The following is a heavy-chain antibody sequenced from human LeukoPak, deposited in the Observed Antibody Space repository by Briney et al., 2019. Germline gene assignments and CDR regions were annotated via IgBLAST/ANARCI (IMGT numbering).Heavy chain of an antibody. CDR3: ARVPHYCSSTSCHFDY. V-gene: IGHV3-21*01. Sequence: GGSLRLSCGASGFIFSNYNMNWVRQAPKKGLEWVSSISITSTYVYYADSVKGRFTISRDNAKNSLYLQMNSLKAQDTAVYYCARVPHYCSSTSCHFDYWGQGTLVTVSS. J-gene: IGHJ4*02. D-gene: IGHD2-2*01. CDR1: GFIFSNYN. CDR2: ISITSTYV.